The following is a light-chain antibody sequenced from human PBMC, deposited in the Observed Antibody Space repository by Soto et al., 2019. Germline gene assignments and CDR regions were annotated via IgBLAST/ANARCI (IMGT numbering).Light chain of an antibody. CDR2: DAS. V-gene: IGKV3-11*01. Sequence: EIVLTQSPATLSLSPGERATLSCRASQSVSSYLAWYQQKPGQAPRLLIYDASNRATGIPARFSGSGSGTDFTLTISSLEPEDFAGYYGQQRSNWPPYTLGQGTKLEIK. CDR1: QSVSSY. J-gene: IGKJ2*01. CDR3: QQRSNWPPYT.